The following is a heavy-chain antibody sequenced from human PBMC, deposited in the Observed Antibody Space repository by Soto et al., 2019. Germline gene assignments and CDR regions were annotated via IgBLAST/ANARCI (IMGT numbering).Heavy chain of an antibody. CDR2: ISHLETT. D-gene: IGHD2-15*01. CDR1: GVTMSYGGYS. V-gene: IGHV4-30-2*01. Sequence: PSETLSLTFSVSGVTMSYGGYSWSWILQAPGMGLEWLCYISHLETTYGHQSFNGRLSMTTDKTRKQFPLSLSSMTDADKAVCYSARGGGYDSFDFWGQGIQVTVSS. J-gene: IGHJ4*02. CDR3: ARGGGYDSFDF.